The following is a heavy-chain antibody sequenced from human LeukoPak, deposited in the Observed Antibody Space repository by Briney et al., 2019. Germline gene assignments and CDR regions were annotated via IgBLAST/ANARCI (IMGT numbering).Heavy chain of an antibody. Sequence: PSETLSLTCTVSGGSVSSYYWNWIRQPPGKGLEWIGYIYNSGNTNYNPSLKSRVTISIDTSKNQFSLKLNSVIAADTAVYYCAGGNSHPGYWGQGILVTVSS. CDR1: GGSVSSYY. J-gene: IGHJ4*02. CDR3: AGGNSHPGY. D-gene: IGHD5-18*01. CDR2: IYNSGNT. V-gene: IGHV4-59*02.